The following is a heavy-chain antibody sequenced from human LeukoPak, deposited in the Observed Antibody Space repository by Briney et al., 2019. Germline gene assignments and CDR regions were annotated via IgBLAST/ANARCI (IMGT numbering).Heavy chain of an antibody. D-gene: IGHD3-10*01. CDR1: GGTFSSYA. J-gene: IGHJ4*02. CDR3: ARAPIEAMVRGVLDY. CDR2: IIPIFGTA. V-gene: IGHV1-69*06. Sequence: ASVKVSSKASGGTFSSYAIRWVRQAPGQGLEWMGGIIPIFGTANYAQKFQGRVTITADKSTSTPYMQLSSLRAEDTAVYYCARAPIEAMVRGVLDYWGQRTLVTVSS.